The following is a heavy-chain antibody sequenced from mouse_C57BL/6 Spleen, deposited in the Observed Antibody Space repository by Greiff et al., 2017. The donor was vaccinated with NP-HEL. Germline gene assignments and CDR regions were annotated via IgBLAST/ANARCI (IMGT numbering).Heavy chain of an antibody. V-gene: IGHV1-55*01. J-gene: IGHJ3*01. CDR3: SIYYDYDVGWFAD. D-gene: IGHD2-4*01. CDR2: IYPGSGST. Sequence: QVQLQQPGAELVKPGASVKMSCKASGYTFTSYWITWVKQRPGQGLEWIGDIYPGSGSTNYNEKFKSKATLTVDTSSSTAYMQLSSLTSEDSAVYYCSIYYDYDVGWFADWGKGTLVTVAA. CDR1: GYTFTSYW.